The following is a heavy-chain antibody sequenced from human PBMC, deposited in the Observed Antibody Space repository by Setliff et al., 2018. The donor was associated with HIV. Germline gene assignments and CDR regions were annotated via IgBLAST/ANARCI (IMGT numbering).Heavy chain of an antibody. CDR3: ARGGYSYGFGRHRAYFQY. CDR1: GGSFSGYH. D-gene: IGHD5-18*01. J-gene: IGHJ1*01. V-gene: IGHV4-34*01. CDR2: INHSGRT. Sequence: PSETLSLTCAVYGGSFSGYHWTWIRQPPGKGLEWIGDINHSGRTKYNPSLKSRVTLSVDTSKNQFSLKLTSVTAADTAVFYCARGGYSYGFGRHRAYFQYWGQGTQVTVSS.